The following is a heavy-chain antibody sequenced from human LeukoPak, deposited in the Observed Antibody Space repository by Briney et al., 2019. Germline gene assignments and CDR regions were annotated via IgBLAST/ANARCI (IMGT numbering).Heavy chain of an antibody. CDR1: GYTFTSYD. CDR2: MNPNSGNT. Sequence: ASVKVSCKASGYTFTSYDINWVRQATGQGLEWMGWMNPNSGNTGYAQKFQGRVTITADESTSTAYMELSSLRSEDTAVYYCAGYCSGGSCYFYYYYGMDVWGQGTTVTVSS. J-gene: IGHJ6*02. V-gene: IGHV1-8*01. CDR3: AGYCSGGSCYFYYYYGMDV. D-gene: IGHD2-15*01.